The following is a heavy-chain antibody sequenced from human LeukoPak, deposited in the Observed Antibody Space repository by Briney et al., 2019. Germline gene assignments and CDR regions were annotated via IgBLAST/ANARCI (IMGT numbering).Heavy chain of an antibody. CDR2: IYHSGST. Sequence: PSETLSLTCTVSSYSINSGYYWAWVRQPPGTGLEWIGNIYHSGSTYYNPSLNSRVTISVDTSKNQFSLRLNSVTAADTAVYYCAAEFGTFIADYWGQGILVTVSS. D-gene: IGHD2-21*01. V-gene: IGHV4-38-2*02. J-gene: IGHJ4*02. CDR3: AAEFGTFIADY. CDR1: SYSINSGYY.